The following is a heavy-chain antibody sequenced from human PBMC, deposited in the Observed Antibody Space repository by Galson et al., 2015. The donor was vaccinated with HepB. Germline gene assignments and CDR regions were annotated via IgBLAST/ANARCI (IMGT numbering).Heavy chain of an antibody. V-gene: IGHV1-69*13. D-gene: IGHD1-26*01. CDR1: GGTSSSYA. CDR3: ARVEWELLRTGDYVFDY. J-gene: IGHJ4*02. CDR2: IIPIFGTA. Sequence: SVKVSCKASGGTSSSYAISWVRQAPGQGLEWMGGIIPIFGTANYAQKFQGRVTITADESTSTAYMELSSLRSEDTAVYYCARVEWELLRTGDYVFDYWGQGTLVTVSS.